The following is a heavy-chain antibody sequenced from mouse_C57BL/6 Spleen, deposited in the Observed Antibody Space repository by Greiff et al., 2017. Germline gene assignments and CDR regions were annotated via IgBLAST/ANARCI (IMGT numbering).Heavy chain of an antibody. V-gene: IGHV1-55*01. CDR3: ARRGGGSSVYYAMDY. CDR1: GYTFTSYW. J-gene: IGHJ4*01. CDR2: IYPGSGST. D-gene: IGHD1-1*01. Sequence: QVQLKQPGAELVKPGASVKMSCKASGYTFTSYWITWVKQRPGQGLEWIGDIYPGSGSTNYNEKFKSKATLTVDTSSSTAYMQLSSLTSEDSAVYYCARRGGGSSVYYAMDYWGQGTSVTVSS.